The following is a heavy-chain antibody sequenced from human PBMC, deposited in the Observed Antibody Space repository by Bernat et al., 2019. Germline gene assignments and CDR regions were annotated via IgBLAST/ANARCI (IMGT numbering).Heavy chain of an antibody. V-gene: IGHV1-69*06. Sequence: QVQLVQSGAEVKKPGSSVKVSCKASGGTFSSYAISWVRQAPGQGLEWMGGIIPIFGTANYAQKSQGRVTITAGKSTSTAYMERRSMRAEETAVYYCARGGCSTPAVGECQYYYYYMDVWGEGTTVTVSS. CDR1: GGTFSSYA. CDR3: ARGGCSTPAVGECQYYYYYMDV. J-gene: IGHJ6*03. D-gene: IGHD3-10*01. CDR2: IIPIFGTA.